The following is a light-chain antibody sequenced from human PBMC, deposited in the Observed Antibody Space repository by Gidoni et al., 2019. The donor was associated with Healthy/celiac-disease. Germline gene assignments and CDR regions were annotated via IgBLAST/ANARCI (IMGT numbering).Light chain of an antibody. CDR2: EVS. Sequence: QSALTQPASVSGSPGQTLTISCTGTSSDVGGYNYVSWYQQHPGKAPKLMIYEVSNRPSGVSTRFSGAKSGNTASLTISGRQAEDDADYYCSSYTSSSTLGFGGGTKLTVL. CDR3: SSYTSSSTLG. CDR1: SSDVGGYNY. J-gene: IGLJ2*01. V-gene: IGLV2-14*01.